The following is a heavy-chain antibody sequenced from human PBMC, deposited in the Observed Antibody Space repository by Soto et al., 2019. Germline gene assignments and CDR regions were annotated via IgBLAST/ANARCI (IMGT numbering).Heavy chain of an antibody. D-gene: IGHD6-13*01. CDR2: ISSSSSYI. CDR1: GFTFSSYN. J-gene: IGHJ4*02. V-gene: IGHV3-21*01. CDR3: ARASSSWYYFDY. Sequence: GGSLRLSXAASGFTFSSYNMNWVRQAPGKGLEWVSFISSSSSYIYYADSVKGRFIISRGNAKNSLYLQMNTLRAEDTAVYYCARASSSWYYFDYWGQGTLVTVSS.